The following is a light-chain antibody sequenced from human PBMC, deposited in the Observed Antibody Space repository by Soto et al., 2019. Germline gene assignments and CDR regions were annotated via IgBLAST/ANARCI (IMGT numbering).Light chain of an antibody. CDR2: GAS. CDR3: QQYGTPPQT. J-gene: IGKJ1*01. CDR1: QRVSSGY. Sequence: PGERATLTCRASQRVSSGYVAWYQQKPGQAPRLRIYGASSRATGIPDRFRASASGTDFTLTISRLEPEDFAVYYCQQYGTPPQTFGQGTKVDI. V-gene: IGKV3-20*01.